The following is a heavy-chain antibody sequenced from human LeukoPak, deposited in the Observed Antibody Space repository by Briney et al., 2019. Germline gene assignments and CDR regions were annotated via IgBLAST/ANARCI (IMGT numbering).Heavy chain of an antibody. V-gene: IGHV3-7*01. J-gene: IGHJ4*02. Sequence: GGSLRLSCAAPGFTFSSYWMSWVRQAPGRGLEWVANIKRDGGETYYVDSVKGRFTISRDNAKNLLSLQMNSLRAEDTAVYYCVRHSGTYFDYWGQGTLVTVSS. CDR2: IKRDGGET. D-gene: IGHD1-26*01. CDR3: VRHSGTYFDY. CDR1: GFTFSSYW.